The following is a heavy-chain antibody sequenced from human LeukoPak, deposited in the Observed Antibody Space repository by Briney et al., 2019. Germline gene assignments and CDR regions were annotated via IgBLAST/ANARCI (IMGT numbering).Heavy chain of an antibody. V-gene: IGHV3-23*01. CDR1: GFTFSSHG. D-gene: IGHD5-24*01. CDR2: IIPSGHTT. J-gene: IGHJ4*02. CDR3: AKDDRWLQFCC. Sequence: GGSLRLSCAASGFTFSSHGMSWVRQAPGKGLEWVSGIIPSGHTTYYADSVRGRFTISRDNSRNTLYLQMNSLRAEDTAVYYCAKDDRWLQFCCWGQGTLVTVSA.